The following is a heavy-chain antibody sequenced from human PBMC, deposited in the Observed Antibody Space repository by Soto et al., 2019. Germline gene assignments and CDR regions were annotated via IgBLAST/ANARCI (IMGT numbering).Heavy chain of an antibody. CDR3: AKDQYSGYDENPFDY. V-gene: IGHV3-23*01. D-gene: IGHD5-12*01. Sequence: PGGSLRLSCAASGFTFSSYAMSWVRQAPGKGLEWVSAISGSGGSTYYADSVKGRFTISRDNSKNTLYLQMNSLRAEDTAVYYCAKDQYSGYDENPFDYWGQGTLVTGSS. CDR1: GFTFSSYA. CDR2: ISGSGGST. J-gene: IGHJ4*02.